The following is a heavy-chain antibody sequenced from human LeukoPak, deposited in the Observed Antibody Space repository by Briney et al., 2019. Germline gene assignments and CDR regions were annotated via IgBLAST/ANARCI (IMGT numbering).Heavy chain of an antibody. CDR3: ARTFRCTNGVCQLLPHKIGGVIYTFDY. J-gene: IGHJ4*02. V-gene: IGHV1-8*01. CDR2: MNPNSGNT. CDR1: GYTFTSYD. D-gene: IGHD2-8*01. Sequence: ASVKVSCKASGYTFTSYDINWVRQATGQGLEWMGWMNPNSGNTGYAQKFQGRVTMTRNTSISTAYMELSSLRSEDTAVYYCARTFRCTNGVCQLLPHKIGGVIYTFDYWGQGTLVTVSS.